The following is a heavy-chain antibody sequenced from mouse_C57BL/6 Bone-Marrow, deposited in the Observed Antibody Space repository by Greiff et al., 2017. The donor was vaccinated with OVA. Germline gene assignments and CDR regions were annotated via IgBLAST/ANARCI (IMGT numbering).Heavy chain of an antibody. D-gene: IGHD2-4*01. CDR3: ERHEDPLYYDYNGGYFDV. J-gene: IGHJ1*03. V-gene: IGHV1-62-2*01. CDR2: FYPGSGSI. CDR1: GYTFTEYT. Sequence: QVQLQQSGAELVKPGASVKLSCKASGYTFTEYTIHWVKQRPGQGLEWIGWFYPGSGSIKYNEKFKDKATLTADKSSSTVYMELSRLTSEDSAVYFCERHEDPLYYDYNGGYFDVWGTETTVTVSS.